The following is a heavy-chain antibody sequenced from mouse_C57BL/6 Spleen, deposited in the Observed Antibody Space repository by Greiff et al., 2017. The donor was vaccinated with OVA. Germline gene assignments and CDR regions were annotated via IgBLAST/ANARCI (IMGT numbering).Heavy chain of an antibody. CDR1: GYTFTSYW. D-gene: IGHD2-4*01. V-gene: IGHV1-64*01. J-gene: IGHJ3*01. CDR2: IHPNSGST. Sequence: QVQLQQPGAELVKPGASVKLSCKASGYTFTSYWMHWVKQRPGQGLEWIGMIHPNSGSTNYNEKFKSKATLTVDKSSSTAYMQLSSLTSEDSAVYYCAYDYDRLVFADWGQGTLVTVSA. CDR3: AYDYDRLVFAD.